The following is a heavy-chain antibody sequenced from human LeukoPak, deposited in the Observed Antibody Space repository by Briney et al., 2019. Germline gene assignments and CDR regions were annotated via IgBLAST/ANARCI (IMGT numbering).Heavy chain of an antibody. CDR2: INHSGST. J-gene: IGHJ5*02. Sequence: KPSETLSLTCAVYGGSFSGYYWSWIRQPPGKGLEWIGEINHSGSTNYNPSLKSRVTISVDTSKNQFSLKLSSVTAADTAVYYCARGAKSSSSSFRWFDPWGQGTLVTVSS. V-gene: IGHV4-34*01. CDR3: ARGAKSSSSSFRWFDP. CDR1: GGSFSGYY. D-gene: IGHD6-6*01.